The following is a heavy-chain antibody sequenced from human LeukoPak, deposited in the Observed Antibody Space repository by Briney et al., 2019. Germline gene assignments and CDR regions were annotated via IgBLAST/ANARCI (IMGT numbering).Heavy chain of an antibody. CDR1: RFTFSNYG. CDR2: IMKDGGQK. V-gene: IGHV3-7*03. J-gene: IGHJ4*02. D-gene: IGHD5-24*01. Sequence: PGGSLRLSCAASRFTFSNYGMHWVRQAPGKGLEWVASIMKDGGQKKYVDSVEGRFTISRDNAQNSLYLQMSGLRAEDTAMYYCVRDADFYKGDYWGQGTLVTVSS. CDR3: VRDADFYKGDY.